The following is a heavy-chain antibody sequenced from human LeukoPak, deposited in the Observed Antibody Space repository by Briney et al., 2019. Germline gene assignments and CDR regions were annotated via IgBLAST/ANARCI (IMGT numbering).Heavy chain of an antibody. D-gene: IGHD3-22*01. CDR2: ISGSGATT. V-gene: IGHV3-23*01. J-gene: IGHJ4*02. CDR1: GITLNNNA. CDR3: AKEGDWAYNYDSSGYYGSFDC. Sequence: PGGSLRLSCAASGITLNNNAMSWVRQAPGKGLEWVSDISGSGATTYYADSVKGRFTISRDNSKNTLYLQLNSLRAEDTALYYCAKEGDWAYNYDSSGYYGSFDCWGQGTLVTVSS.